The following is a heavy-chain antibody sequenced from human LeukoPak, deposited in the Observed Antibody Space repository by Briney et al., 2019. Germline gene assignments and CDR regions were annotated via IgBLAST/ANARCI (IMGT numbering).Heavy chain of an antibody. CDR3: ARSPDWTHFDY. J-gene: IGHJ4*02. CDR1: GFTFSSYA. D-gene: IGHD3/OR15-3a*01. V-gene: IGHV3-64*01. CDR2: ISSNGGST. Sequence: GGSLRLSCAASGFTFSSYAMHWVRQAPGKGLEYVSAISSNGGSTYYANSVKGRFTISRDNSKNTLYLQMGSLRAEDMAVYYCARSPDWTHFDYWGQGTLVTVSS.